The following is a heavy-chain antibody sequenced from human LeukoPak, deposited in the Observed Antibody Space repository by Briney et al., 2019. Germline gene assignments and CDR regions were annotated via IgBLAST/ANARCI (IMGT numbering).Heavy chain of an antibody. CDR1: GFTFDDYA. CDR2: ISWNSGSI. V-gene: IGHV3-9*03. J-gene: IGHJ3*02. D-gene: IGHD2-2*01. CDR3: AKDIGGDCSSTSCSRGAFDI. Sequence: GGSLRLSCAASGFTFDDYAMHWVRQAPGKGLEWVSGISWNSGSIGYADSVKGRFTISRDNAKNSLYLQMNSLRAEDMALYYCAKDIGGDCSSTSCSRGAFDIWGQGTMVTVSS.